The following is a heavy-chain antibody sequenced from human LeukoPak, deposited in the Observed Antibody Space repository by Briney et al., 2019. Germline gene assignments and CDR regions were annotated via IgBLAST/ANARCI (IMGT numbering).Heavy chain of an antibody. CDR3: ANAPSTTIGAGMGFDP. D-gene: IGHD4-11*01. CDR1: GYSISSGYY. CDR2: IYHSGST. J-gene: IGHJ5*02. V-gene: IGHV4-38-2*02. Sequence: SETLSLTCTVSGYSISSGYYWGWIRQPPGKGLEWIGSIYHSGSTYYNPSLKSRVTISVDMSKNQFSLRLTSVTAADTAVYYCANAPSTTIGAGMGFDPWGQGTLVTVSS.